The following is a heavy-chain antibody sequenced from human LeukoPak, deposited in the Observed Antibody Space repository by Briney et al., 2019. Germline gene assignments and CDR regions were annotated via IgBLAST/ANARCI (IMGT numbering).Heavy chain of an antibody. V-gene: IGHV3-53*01. CDR2: LYTGGDT. Sequence: GGSLRLSRAVYGFSVSAHYMSWVRQAPGKGLECVSFLYTGGDTSYADSVRGRFSISRDNSKNTVYLQMNGLRAEDTAVYYCATVFGYDGSGSSDYWGQGALVTVSS. D-gene: IGHD3-10*01. CDR1: GFSVSAHY. J-gene: IGHJ4*02. CDR3: ATVFGYDGSGSSDY.